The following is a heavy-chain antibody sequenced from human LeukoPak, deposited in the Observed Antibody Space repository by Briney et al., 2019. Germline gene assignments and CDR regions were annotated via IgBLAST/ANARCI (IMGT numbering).Heavy chain of an antibody. CDR2: LPPDELDI. D-gene: IGHD6-13*01. V-gene: IGHV3-74*01. J-gene: IGHJ4*02. Sequence: GGSLRLSCAASGFTFTNYWMHWVRQARGMGLVGVSRLPPDELDIIYADSVKGRFTVSRDNAKNTVYLQMNNLRAEDTSLYYCAKDSSSSWYQASPFDYWGQGTLVTVSS. CDR3: AKDSSSSWYQASPFDY. CDR1: GFTFTNYW.